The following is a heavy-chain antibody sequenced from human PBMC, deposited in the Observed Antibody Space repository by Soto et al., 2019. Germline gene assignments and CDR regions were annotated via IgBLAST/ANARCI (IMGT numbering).Heavy chain of an antibody. CDR3: ARDYLMEWELPRLSWGFDY. J-gene: IGHJ4*02. CDR2: IWYDGSNK. D-gene: IGHD1-26*01. V-gene: IGHV3-33*01. Sequence: QVQLVESGGGVVQPGRSLRLSCAASGFTFSSYGMHWGRQAPGKGLEWVAVIWYDGSNKYYADSVKGRFTISRDNSKNTLYLQMNSMRAEDTAVYYCARDYLMEWELPRLSWGFDYWGQGTLVTVSS. CDR1: GFTFSSYG.